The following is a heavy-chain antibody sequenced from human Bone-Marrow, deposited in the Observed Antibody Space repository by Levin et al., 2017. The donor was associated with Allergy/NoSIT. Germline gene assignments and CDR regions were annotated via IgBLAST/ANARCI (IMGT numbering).Heavy chain of an antibody. J-gene: IGHJ6*02. CDR2: IYTSGST. CDR3: ARDVSGSYSISYYYYYYGMDV. V-gene: IGHV4-4*07. D-gene: IGHD1-26*01. CDR1: GGSISSYY. Sequence: GSLRLSCTVSGGSISSYYWSWIRQPAGKGLEWIGRIYTSGSTNYNPSLKSRVTMSVDTSKNQFSLKLSSVTAADTAVYYCARDVSGSYSISYYYYYYGMDVWGQGTTVTVSS.